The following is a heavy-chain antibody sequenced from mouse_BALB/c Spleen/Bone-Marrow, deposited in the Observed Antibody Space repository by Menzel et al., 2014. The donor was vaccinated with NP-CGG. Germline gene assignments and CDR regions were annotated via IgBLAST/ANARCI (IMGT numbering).Heavy chain of an antibody. Sequence: EVQLVESGGGLVQPGGSLKLSCAASGFDFSRFWMSWVRQAPGKGLEWIGEINPDSSTINYTPSLKDKFIISRDNAKNTLYLQMGKVRSEDTALYYCARLGYYGSFAFWGQGTLVTVSA. J-gene: IGHJ3*01. CDR1: GFDFSRFW. CDR2: INPDSSTI. CDR3: ARLGYYGSFAF. D-gene: IGHD1-2*01. V-gene: IGHV4-1*02.